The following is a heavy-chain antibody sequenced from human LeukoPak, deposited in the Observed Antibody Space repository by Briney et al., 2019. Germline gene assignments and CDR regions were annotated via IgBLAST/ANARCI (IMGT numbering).Heavy chain of an antibody. V-gene: IGHV3-7*01. J-gene: IGHJ6*03. D-gene: IGHD4-17*01. Sequence: GGSLRLSCAASGFTFSSYWMSWVRQAPGKGLEWVANINQDGSEKYYVDSVKGRFTISRDDSKNTLYLQMNSLRAEDTAVYYCAKAASKRTDYGDYAFYYYMDVWGKGTTVTISS. CDR3: AKAASKRTDYGDYAFYYYMDV. CDR1: GFTFSSYW. CDR2: INQDGSEK.